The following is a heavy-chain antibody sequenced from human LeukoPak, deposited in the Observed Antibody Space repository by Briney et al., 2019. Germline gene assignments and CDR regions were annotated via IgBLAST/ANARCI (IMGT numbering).Heavy chain of an antibody. Sequence: GGSLRLSCSASGLTLSSKYMSWVRQAAGKGLEGVSAISGSGCSTDYADSVKGRFTISRDNFKNTLSLQMNSLRAEDTAVYYCAKGTANRNSRVEKYYFDYWGQGTLVTVSS. J-gene: IGHJ4*02. D-gene: IGHD5-18*01. CDR2: ISGSGCST. V-gene: IGHV3-23*01. CDR3: AKGTANRNSRVEKYYFDY. CDR1: GLTLSSKY.